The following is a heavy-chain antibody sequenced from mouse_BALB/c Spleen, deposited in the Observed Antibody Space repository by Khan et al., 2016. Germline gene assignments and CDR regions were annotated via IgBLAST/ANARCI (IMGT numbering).Heavy chain of an antibody. Sequence: EVQLQESGPSLVKPSQTLSLTCSVTGDSITSGYWNWLRKFPGNKLEYMGYISYTGNTYYNPSLKSRISITRDTSKNQFYLQLNSVTSEDTATYYGTRWGTGAGFAYWGQGALVTVSA. CDR2: ISYTGNT. CDR3: TRWGTGAGFAY. D-gene: IGHD4-1*01. V-gene: IGHV3-8*02. J-gene: IGHJ3*01. CDR1: GDSITSGY.